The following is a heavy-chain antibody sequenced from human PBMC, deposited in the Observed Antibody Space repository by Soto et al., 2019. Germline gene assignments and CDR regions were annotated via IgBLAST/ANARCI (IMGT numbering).Heavy chain of an antibody. J-gene: IGHJ6*02. Sequence: QLLESGGGLEQTGGSLRLSCAASGFTFSTYAMNWVRQAPGKGLEWVSAISGGGGSTYYADSVKGRVTISRDNSKNTLYLQMNSLRAEDTAVYYCAKVSLGALTFTDYYYYGLDVWGQGTTVTVSS. CDR3: AKVSLGALTFTDYYYYGLDV. V-gene: IGHV3-23*01. CDR2: ISGGGGST. CDR1: GFTFSTYA. D-gene: IGHD1-26*01.